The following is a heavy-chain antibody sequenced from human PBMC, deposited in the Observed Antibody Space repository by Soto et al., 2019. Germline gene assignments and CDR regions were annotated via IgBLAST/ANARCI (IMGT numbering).Heavy chain of an antibody. CDR2: VYYRGRS. J-gene: IGHJ4*02. D-gene: IGHD4-17*01. V-gene: IGHV4-39*01. Sequence: SETLSLTCTVSGGSVTNSSYYWGWIRQSPGKGLEWIGSVYYRGRSYSKSSVKSRVTISVDTPKNRFSLSLNSVTASDTAVYFCVSQRTTVPTQAYFDYWGPGALVTVSS. CDR3: VSQRTTVPTQAYFDY. CDR1: GGSVTNSSYY.